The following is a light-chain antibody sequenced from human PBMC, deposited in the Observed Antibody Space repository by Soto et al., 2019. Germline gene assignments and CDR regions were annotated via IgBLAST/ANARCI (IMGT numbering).Light chain of an antibody. CDR3: QQSYSTPIT. CDR2: AAS. CDR1: QSISSY. J-gene: IGKJ5*01. V-gene: IGKV1-39*01. Sequence: DIQMTQSPSSLSASVGDRVTITCRASQSISSYLNWYQQKPGKAPKLLIYAASSLQSGVPSRFSGSGSGKDFTLTISSLKPEDFATYYCQQSYSTPITLGQGTRLEIK.